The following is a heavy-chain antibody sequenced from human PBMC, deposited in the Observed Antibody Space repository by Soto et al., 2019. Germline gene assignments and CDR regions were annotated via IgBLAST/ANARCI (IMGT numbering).Heavy chain of an antibody. Sequence: GGSLRLSCAASGFTFSSYAMTWVRQAPGKGLEWVSSISFSDGGTYYADSVKGRLTVSRDNSKNTLFLQMNSLRVEDTAVYYCVKDDRILGRRYFDLWGRGTLVTVSS. CDR2: ISFSDGGT. D-gene: IGHD2-15*01. CDR1: GFTFSSYA. J-gene: IGHJ2*01. CDR3: VKDDRILGRRYFDL. V-gene: IGHV3-23*01.